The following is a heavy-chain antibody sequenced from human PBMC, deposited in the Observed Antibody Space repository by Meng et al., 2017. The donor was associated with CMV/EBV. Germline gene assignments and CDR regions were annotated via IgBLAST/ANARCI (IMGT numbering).Heavy chain of an antibody. D-gene: IGHD3-10*01. V-gene: IGHV1-2*02. CDR2: INPNSGDT. Sequence: ASVKVSCKASGYTFTGYYMHWVRQAPGQGLEWMGWINPNSGDTNYAQKFQERVTITRDMSTSTAYMELSSLRSEDTAVYYCAAGPSGGDYLVDVWGQGTTVTVSS. J-gene: IGHJ6*02. CDR3: AAGPSGGDYLVDV. CDR1: GYTFTGYY.